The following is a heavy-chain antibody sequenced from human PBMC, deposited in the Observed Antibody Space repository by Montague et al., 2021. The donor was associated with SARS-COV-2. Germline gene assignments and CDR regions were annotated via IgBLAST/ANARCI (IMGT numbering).Heavy chain of an antibody. CDR3: ARHRCSSTSCYDYGMDV. CDR2: IYISGST. D-gene: IGHD2-2*01. V-gene: IGHV4-4*07. J-gene: IGHJ6*02. CDR1: GGSSSNYY. Sequence: SETLSLTCTFSGGSSSNYYWSWIRQPAGKGLEWIGHIYISGSTNYNPSLKSRVTMSVDTSKNQFSLKLSSVTAADTAVYYCARHRCSSTSCYDYGMDVCGQGTTVTVSS.